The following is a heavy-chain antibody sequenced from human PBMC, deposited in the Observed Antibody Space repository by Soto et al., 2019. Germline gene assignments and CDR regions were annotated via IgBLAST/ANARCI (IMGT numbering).Heavy chain of an antibody. CDR3: ARNGYTYGMDV. CDR1: GGSTSSGGFY. V-gene: IGHV4-31*03. J-gene: IGHJ6*02. Sequence: SSETLSLTCTVSGGSTSSGGFYWSWIRQHPGKGLEWIGYIYYSGISYYNPSLKSRVSISLDTSRNQFSMTLNSVTAADTAVYYCARNGYTYGMDVWGQGATVPASS. D-gene: IGHD5-18*01. CDR2: IYYSGIS.